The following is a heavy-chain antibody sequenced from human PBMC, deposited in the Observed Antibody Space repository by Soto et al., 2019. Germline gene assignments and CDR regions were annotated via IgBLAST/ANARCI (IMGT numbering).Heavy chain of an antibody. CDR3: ARYTGWFDH. CDR2: ISADNGKT. V-gene: IGHV1-18*04. J-gene: IGHJ5*02. Sequence: QVQLAQSGGEVKKPGASVQVSCKASGYTFSDYGITWVRLAPGRGPEWVGWISADNGKTNYAQKFEGRLTLTRDTSTATAIMELRSLTSDDSAVYYCARYTGWFDHWGQGTPVIVTS. CDR1: GYTFSDYG. D-gene: IGHD2-8*02.